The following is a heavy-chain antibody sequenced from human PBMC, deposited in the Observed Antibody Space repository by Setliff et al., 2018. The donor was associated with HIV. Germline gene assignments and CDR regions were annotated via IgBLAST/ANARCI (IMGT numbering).Heavy chain of an antibody. V-gene: IGHV4-39*07. CDR2: IFYSGST. CDR3: ARGARLLAAYSDRWDYFYMAV. CDR1: GGPFSSSSYY. D-gene: IGHD1-26*01. J-gene: IGHJ6*03. Sequence: SETLSLTCTVSGGPFSSSSYYWGWIRQPPGKGLEWIGNIFYSGSTNYNPSLKSRVTISVDTSKNQFSLKLSSVTAADTAVYYCARGARLLAAYSDRWDYFYMAVWGKGTTVTVSS.